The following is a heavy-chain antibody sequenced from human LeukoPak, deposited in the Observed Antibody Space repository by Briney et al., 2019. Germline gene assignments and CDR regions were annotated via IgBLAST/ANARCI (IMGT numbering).Heavy chain of an antibody. Sequence: SETLSLTCAVYGGSFSGYYWSWIRQPPGKGLEWIGEIYHSGSINYNPSLKSRVTISVDKSKNQFSLKLSSVTAADTAVYYCARRSPYGDYAHYWGQGTLVTVSS. D-gene: IGHD4-17*01. J-gene: IGHJ4*02. CDR3: ARRSPYGDYAHY. CDR1: GGSFSGYY. V-gene: IGHV4-34*01. CDR2: IYHSGSI.